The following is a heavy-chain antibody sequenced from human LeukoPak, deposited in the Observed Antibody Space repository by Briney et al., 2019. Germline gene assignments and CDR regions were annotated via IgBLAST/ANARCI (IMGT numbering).Heavy chain of an antibody. CDR1: GFTFSSYA. V-gene: IGHV3-23*01. Sequence: PGGSLRLSCAASGFTFSSYAMSWVRQAPGKGLEWVSAISGSGGSTYYADSVKGRFTISRDNSKNTLYLQMNSLRAEDTAVYYCAKAPRLQYTQFWFDYWGQGTLVTVSS. CDR2: ISGSGGST. J-gene: IGHJ4*02. D-gene: IGHD4-11*01. CDR3: AKAPRLQYTQFWFDY.